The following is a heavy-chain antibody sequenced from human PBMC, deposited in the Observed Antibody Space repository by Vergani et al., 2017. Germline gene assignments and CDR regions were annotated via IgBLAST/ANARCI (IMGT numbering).Heavy chain of an antibody. V-gene: IGHV1-46*01. D-gene: IGHD3-16*01. CDR3: ANFRAPMGWFDP. CDR2: INPSGGST. CDR1: GYTFTSYY. Sequence: QVQLVQSGAEVKKPGASVKVSCKASGYTFTSYYLHWVRQAPGQGLEWMGIINPSGGSTSYAQKFQGRVTMTRDTSTSTVYMELSSLRSEDTAVYYCANFRAPMGWFDPWGQGTLVTVSS. J-gene: IGHJ5*02.